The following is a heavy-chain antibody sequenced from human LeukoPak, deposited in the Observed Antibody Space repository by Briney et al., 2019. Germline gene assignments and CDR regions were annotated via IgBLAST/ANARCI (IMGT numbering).Heavy chain of an antibody. J-gene: IGHJ3*02. CDR1: GGSISGYY. V-gene: IGHV4-59*01. CDR3: ARDSTSSYCGGDCYAFDI. CDR2: IYYGGST. D-gene: IGHD2-21*02. Sequence: PSETLSLTCTVSGGSISGYYWSWIRQSPGKGLEWIGYIYYGGSTNYNPSLKSRVTISVDTSKNQFSLKLSSVTAADTAVYYCARDSTSSYCGGDCYAFDIWGQGTMVTVSS.